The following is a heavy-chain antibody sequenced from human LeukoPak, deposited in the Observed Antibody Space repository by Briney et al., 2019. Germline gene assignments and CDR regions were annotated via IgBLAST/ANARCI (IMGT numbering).Heavy chain of an antibody. Sequence: SVKVSCKASGGTFSSYAISWVRQAPGQGLEWMGGVIPIFGTANYAQKFQGRVTITADESTSTAYMELSSLRSEDTAVYYCASIRAAVVITDYYYGMDVWGQGTTVTVSS. V-gene: IGHV1-69*13. CDR3: ASIRAAVVITDYYYGMDV. CDR1: GGTFSSYA. CDR2: VIPIFGTA. D-gene: IGHD3-22*01. J-gene: IGHJ6*02.